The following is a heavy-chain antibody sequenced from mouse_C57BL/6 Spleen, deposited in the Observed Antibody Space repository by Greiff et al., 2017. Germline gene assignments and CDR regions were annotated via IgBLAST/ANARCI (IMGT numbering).Heavy chain of an antibody. CDR1: GYTFTDYN. D-gene: IGHD2-1*01. V-gene: IGHV1-18*01. CDR2: INPNNGGT. Sequence: EVQLVESGPELVKPGASVKIPCKASGYTFTDYNMDWVKQSHGKSLEWIGDINPNNGGTIYNQKFKGKATLTVDKSSSTAYMELRSLTSEDTAVYYCARSRLLSYFDYWGQGTTLTVSS. CDR3: ARSRLLSYFDY. J-gene: IGHJ2*01.